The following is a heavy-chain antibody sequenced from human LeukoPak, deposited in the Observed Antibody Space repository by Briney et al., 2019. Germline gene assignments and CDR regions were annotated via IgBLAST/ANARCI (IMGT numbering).Heavy chain of an antibody. CDR2: INHSGST. V-gene: IGHV4-34*01. CDR3: ARGFSYSTWYYYYYGMDV. CDR1: GGSFSGYY. Sequence: SETLSLTCAVYGGSFSGYYWSWIRQPPGKGLEWIGEINHSGSTNYNPSLKSRVTISVDTSKNQFSLKLSSVTAADTAVYYCARGFSYSTWYYYYYGMDVWAQGTTVTVSS. D-gene: IGHD4-11*01. J-gene: IGHJ6*02.